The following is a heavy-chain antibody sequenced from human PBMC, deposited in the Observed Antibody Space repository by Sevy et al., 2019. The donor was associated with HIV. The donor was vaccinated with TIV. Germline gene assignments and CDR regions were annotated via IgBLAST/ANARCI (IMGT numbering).Heavy chain of an antibody. Sequence: GGSLRLSCAASGFTFSSYAMHWVRQAPGKGLEWVAVISYDGSNKYYADSVKGRFTISRDNSKNTLYLQMNSLRAEDTAVYYCARDGKKTEVRGVISRIAIRLTDYWGQGTLVTVSS. J-gene: IGHJ4*02. CDR2: ISYDGSNK. V-gene: IGHV3-30-3*01. CDR3: ARDGKKTEVRGVISRIAIRLTDY. CDR1: GFTFSSYA. D-gene: IGHD3-10*01.